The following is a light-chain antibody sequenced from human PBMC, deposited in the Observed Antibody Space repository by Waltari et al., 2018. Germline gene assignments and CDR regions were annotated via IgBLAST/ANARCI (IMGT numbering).Light chain of an antibody. J-gene: IGKJ2*01. CDR2: KAS. CDR1: QTISIY. V-gene: IGKV1-5*03. CDR3: QQYHSYSPYT. Sequence: DIQMTQSPSTLSASVGDRVTITCRASQTISIYLAWYQQKQGKAPNLLIYKASTLESGVPSRFSGSGSGTEFTLTISSLQPDDFATYYCQQYHSYSPYTFGQGTTLDIK.